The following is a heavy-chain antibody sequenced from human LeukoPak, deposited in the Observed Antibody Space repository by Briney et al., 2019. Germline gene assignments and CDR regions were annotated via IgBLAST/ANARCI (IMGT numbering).Heavy chain of an antibody. J-gene: IGHJ4*02. V-gene: IGHV3-23*01. Sequence: GGSLRLSCAASGFTFSRYAMSWVRQAPGKGLEWVSAISGSGGSTYYADSVKGRFTISRDNSKNTLYLQMNSLRAEDTAVYYCAKDLGSGWSPYYFDYWGQGTLVTVSS. CDR2: ISGSGGST. CDR3: AKDLGSGWSPYYFDY. D-gene: IGHD6-19*01. CDR1: GFTFSRYA.